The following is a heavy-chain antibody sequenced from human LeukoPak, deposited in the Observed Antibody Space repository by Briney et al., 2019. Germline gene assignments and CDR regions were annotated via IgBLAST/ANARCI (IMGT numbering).Heavy chain of an antibody. CDR1: GGSFSGYY. CDR2: INHSGST. J-gene: IGHJ4*02. V-gene: IGHV4-34*01. Sequence: SETLSLTCAVYGGSFSGYYWSWIRQPPGKGLEWIGEINHSGSTNYNPSLKSRVTISVDTSKNQFSLKLSSVTAADTAIYYCGRSYCSGGSCWVYFDYWGQGTLVTVSS. CDR3: GRSYCSGGSCWVYFDY. D-gene: IGHD2-15*01.